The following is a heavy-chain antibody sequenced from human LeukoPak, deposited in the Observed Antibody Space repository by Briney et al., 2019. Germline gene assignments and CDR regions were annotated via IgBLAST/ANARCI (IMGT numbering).Heavy chain of an antibody. CDR1: GYTFTGYY. CDR3: ARSSALKYSSTSPYYFDY. D-gene: IGHD6-13*01. J-gene: IGHJ4*02. Sequence: ASVKVSCKSSGYTFTGYYMRWVRQAPGQGLEWMGWINPNSGGTNYAQKFQGRVTMTRDTSISTAYMELSRLRSDDTAVYYCARSSALKYSSTSPYYFDYWGQGTLVTVSS. V-gene: IGHV1-2*02. CDR2: INPNSGGT.